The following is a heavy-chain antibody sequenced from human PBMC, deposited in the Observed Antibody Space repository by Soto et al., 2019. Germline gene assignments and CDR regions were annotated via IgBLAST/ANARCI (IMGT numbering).Heavy chain of an antibody. CDR3: ARQYSSSAFLVVY. CDR2: IKQDGSEK. J-gene: IGHJ4*02. CDR1: GFTFSSYW. V-gene: IGHV3-7*03. D-gene: IGHD6-6*01. Sequence: EVQLVESGGGLVQPGGSLRLSCAASGFTFSSYWMSWVRQAPGKGLEWVANIKQDGSEKYYVDSVKGRFTISRDNAKNSLYLQMNSLRAEDTAVYYCARQYSSSAFLVVYWGQGTLVTVSS.